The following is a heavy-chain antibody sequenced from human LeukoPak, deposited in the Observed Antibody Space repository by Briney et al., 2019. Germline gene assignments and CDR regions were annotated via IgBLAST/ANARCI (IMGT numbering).Heavy chain of an antibody. D-gene: IGHD1-26*01. CDR3: ARGLRTYGRTL. CDR1: GVSFNDYA. Sequence: PGGSLRLSCAASGVSFNDYAFHWARQAPGKGLEWVAVISSDGSKKYYADSAKGRFTISRDNSKNTLYLQMNSLRPEDTAVYYCARGLRTYGRTLWGQGTLVIVSS. CDR2: ISSDGSKK. V-gene: IGHV3-30-3*01. J-gene: IGHJ4*02.